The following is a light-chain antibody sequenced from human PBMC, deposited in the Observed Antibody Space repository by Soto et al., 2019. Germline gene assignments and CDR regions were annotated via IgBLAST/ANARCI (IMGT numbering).Light chain of an antibody. Sequence: MTQSPASLSVSPGETATLSCRASQRVGINLAWYQQKPGQAPRIIIYGESTRATGIPARFSGSGSGTDLTLTISRLQSEDFAFFYCQQYDNWPRTCGQGTKVDIK. J-gene: IGKJ1*01. CDR3: QQYDNWPRT. CDR1: QRVGIN. CDR2: GES. V-gene: IGKV3-15*01.